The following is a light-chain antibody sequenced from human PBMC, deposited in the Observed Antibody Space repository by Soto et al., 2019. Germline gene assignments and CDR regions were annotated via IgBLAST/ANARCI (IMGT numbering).Light chain of an antibody. CDR1: QDINSW. Sequence: DVHMTQSPSSVSASVGDRFTITCGASQDINSWLTWYQQKPGKAPKVLIYIASRLQPGVPSRFSGRGSGTDVSLTISNLQPEDFETYFCQQSKSFPLTFGGGTKVDIK. CDR2: IAS. J-gene: IGKJ4*01. V-gene: IGKV1-12*01. CDR3: QQSKSFPLT.